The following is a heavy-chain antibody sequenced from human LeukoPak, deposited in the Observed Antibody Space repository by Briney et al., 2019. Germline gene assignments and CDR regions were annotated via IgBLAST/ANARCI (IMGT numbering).Heavy chain of an antibody. V-gene: IGHV4-59*01. CDR2: IYYSGST. CDR3: ARERQEWAYDSSGYYYAGWFDP. CDR1: GGSISSYY. J-gene: IGHJ5*02. Sequence: SETLSLTCTVSGGSISSYYWSWIRQPPGKGLEWIGYIYYSGSTNYNPSLKSRVTISVDTSKNQFSLKLSSVTAADTAVYYCARERQEWAYDSSGYYYAGWFDPWGQGTLVTVSS. D-gene: IGHD3-22*01.